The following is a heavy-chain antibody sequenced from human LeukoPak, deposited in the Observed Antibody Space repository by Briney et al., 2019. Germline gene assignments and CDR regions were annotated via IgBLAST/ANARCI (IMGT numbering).Heavy chain of an antibody. CDR3: TTVYSDSGGFYFNYCDY. CDR1: GFTVGNAW. V-gene: IGHV3-15*01. D-gene: IGHD3-22*01. J-gene: IGHJ4*02. Sequence: PGGSLRLSCAASGFTVGNAWMSWVRQAPGKGLEWVGRIKSKTGGETTDYAAPVKGRFTISRDDSKNTLYLQMNSLKTEDTAVYYCTTVYSDSGGFYFNYCDYWGQGTLVTVST. CDR2: IKSKTGGETT.